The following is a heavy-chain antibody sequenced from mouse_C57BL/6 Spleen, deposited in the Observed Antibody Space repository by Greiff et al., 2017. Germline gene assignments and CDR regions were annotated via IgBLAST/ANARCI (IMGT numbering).Heavy chain of an antibody. D-gene: IGHD1-1*01. J-gene: IGHJ2*01. CDR3: ARILYGSSFPFDY. V-gene: IGHV1-4*01. Sequence: VKLMESGAELARPGASVKMSCKASGYTFTSYTMHWVKQRPGQGLEWIGYINPSSGYTKYNQKFKDKATLTADKSSSTAYMQLSSLTSEDSAVYYCARILYGSSFPFDYWGQGTTLTVSS. CDR1: GYTFTSYT. CDR2: INPSSGYT.